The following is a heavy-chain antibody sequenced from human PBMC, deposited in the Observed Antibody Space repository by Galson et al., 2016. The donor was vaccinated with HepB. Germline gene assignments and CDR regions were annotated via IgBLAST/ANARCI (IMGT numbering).Heavy chain of an antibody. V-gene: IGHV3-30*18. CDR1: GFTFNNYG. Sequence: SLRLSCAASGFTFNNYGMHWVRQAPGKGLEWVAVISYDGSFKYYADSVKGRFTISRDNSKNTLYLQMDSLRTEDTAVFYCAKEAVLGYSYDRMDFWGQGTLVTVSS. CDR3: AKEAVLGYSYDRMDF. CDR2: ISYDGSFK. D-gene: IGHD5-18*01. J-gene: IGHJ4*02.